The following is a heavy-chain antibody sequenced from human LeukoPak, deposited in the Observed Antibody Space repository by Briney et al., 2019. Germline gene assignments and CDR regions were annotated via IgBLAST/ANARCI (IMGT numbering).Heavy chain of an antibody. CDR2: IYYSGST. CDR3: ARDRAAGIFDY. Sequence: PSETLSLTCTVSGGSISSYYWSWIRQPPGKGLEWIGYIYYSGSTNYNPSLKSRVTISVDTSKNQFSRKLSSVTAADTAVYYCARDRAAGIFDYWGQGTLVTVSS. CDR1: GGSISSYY. D-gene: IGHD6-13*01. J-gene: IGHJ4*02. V-gene: IGHV4-59*01.